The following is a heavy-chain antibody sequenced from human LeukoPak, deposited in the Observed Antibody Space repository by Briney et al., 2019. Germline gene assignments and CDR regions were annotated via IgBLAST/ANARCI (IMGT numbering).Heavy chain of an antibody. J-gene: IGHJ4*02. CDR1: GGSISSGDYY. CDR3: ARAVLYSSGWYGNLDY. D-gene: IGHD6-19*01. V-gene: IGHV4-30-4*01. CDR2: IYYSGST. Sequence: PSQTLSLTCTVPGGSISSGDYYWSWIRQPPGKGLEWIGYIYYSGSTYYNPSLKSRVTISVDTSKNQFSLKLSSVTAADTAVYYCARAVLYSSGWYGNLDYWGQGTLVTVSS.